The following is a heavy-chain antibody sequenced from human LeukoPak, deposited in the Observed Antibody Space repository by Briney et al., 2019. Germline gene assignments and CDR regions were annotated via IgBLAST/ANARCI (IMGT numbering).Heavy chain of an antibody. J-gene: IGHJ4*02. Sequence: GGSLRLSCAASGFTFTRFGMHWVRQAPGKGLEWVAVLSYDGSNEYYADSVKGRFTISRDNAKNSLYLQMNSLRAEDTAVYYCASDPYFDYWGQGTLVTVSS. V-gene: IGHV3-30*03. CDR3: ASDPYFDY. CDR1: GFTFTRFG. CDR2: LSYDGSNE.